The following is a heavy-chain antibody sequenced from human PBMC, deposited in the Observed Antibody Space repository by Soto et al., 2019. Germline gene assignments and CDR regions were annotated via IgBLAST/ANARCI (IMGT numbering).Heavy chain of an antibody. CDR1: GFTFSTYT. J-gene: IGHJ4*02. CDR3: AKGQWVLPRPYYFHF. CDR2: ISGSGKST. Sequence: EVQLLESGGGLIQPGGSLRLYCAASGFTFSTYTMSWVRQAPGKGLEWVSSISGSGKSTNYADSVKGRFTISRDNSKNTLFLQMKSLRATDTAVYYCAKGQWVLPRPYYFHFWGQGTLLTVSS. D-gene: IGHD1-26*01. V-gene: IGHV3-23*01.